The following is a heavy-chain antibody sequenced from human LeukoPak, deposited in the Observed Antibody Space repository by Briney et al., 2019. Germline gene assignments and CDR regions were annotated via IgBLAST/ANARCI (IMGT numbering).Heavy chain of an antibody. CDR2: IHYSGST. D-gene: IGHD3-16*01. Sequence: SETLSLTCAVSGGSISGFYWTWIRQPPGKGLEFIGQIHYSGSTDYNPSLKSRITMSVDTSKNQFFLSLNSVTAADTAVYYCAKFGLYYNMDVWGQGTTVAVSS. J-gene: IGHJ6*02. CDR1: GGSISGFY. CDR3: AKFGLYYNMDV. V-gene: IGHV4-59*03.